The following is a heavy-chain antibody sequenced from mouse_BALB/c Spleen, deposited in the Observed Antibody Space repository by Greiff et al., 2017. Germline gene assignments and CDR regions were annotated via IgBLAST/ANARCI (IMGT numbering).Heavy chain of an antibody. CDR3: ARDENYGSLFAY. CDR1: GFTFTDYY. J-gene: IGHJ3*01. CDR2: IRNKANGYTT. D-gene: IGHD1-1*01. Sequence: EVMLVESGGGLVQPGGSLRLSCATSGFTFTDYYMSWVRQPPGKALEWLGFIRNKANGYTTEYSASVKGRFTISRDNSQSILYLQMNTLRAEDSATYYCARDENYGSLFAYWGQGTLVTVSA. V-gene: IGHV7-3*02.